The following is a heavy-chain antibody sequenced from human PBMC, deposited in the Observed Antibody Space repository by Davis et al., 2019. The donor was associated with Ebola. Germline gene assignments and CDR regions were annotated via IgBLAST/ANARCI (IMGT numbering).Heavy chain of an antibody. CDR1: GFTFSSYG. CDR3: ARDGALWFGELLYLNYYYGMDV. D-gene: IGHD3-10*01. J-gene: IGHJ6*02. V-gene: IGHV3-21*04. Sequence: GESLKISCAASGFTFSSYGMNWVRQAPGKGLEWVSSISSSSSYIYYADSVKGRFTISRDNAKNSLYLQMNSLRAEDTAVYYCARDGALWFGELLYLNYYYGMDVWGQGTTVTVSS. CDR2: ISSSSSYI.